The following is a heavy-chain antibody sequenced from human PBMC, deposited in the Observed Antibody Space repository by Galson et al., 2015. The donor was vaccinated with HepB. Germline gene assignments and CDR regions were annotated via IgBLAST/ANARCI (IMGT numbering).Heavy chain of an antibody. V-gene: IGHV1-69*13. CDR3: ATPRGEMWDYDSSGYYYERYYYYYMDV. J-gene: IGHJ6*03. CDR2: IIPIFGTA. D-gene: IGHD3-22*01. CDR1: GGTFSSYA. Sequence: SVKVSCKASGGTFSSYAISWVRQAPGQGLEWMGGIIPIFGTANYAQKFQGRVTITADESTSTAYMELSSLRSEDTAVYYCATPRGEMWDYDSSGYYYERYYYYYMDVWGKGTTVTVSS.